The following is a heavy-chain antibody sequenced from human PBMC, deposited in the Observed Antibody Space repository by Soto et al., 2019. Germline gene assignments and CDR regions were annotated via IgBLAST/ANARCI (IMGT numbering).Heavy chain of an antibody. Sequence: EVQLVESGGGLVQPGGSLRLSCAASGFTFSSYSMNWVRQAPGKGLEWVSCITSSSSAIYYADSVKGRFTISRDNAKNSLYLQMNSLRDEDTAVYYCARDRAWFGERDPYYYYGMDVWGQGTTVTVSS. D-gene: IGHD3-10*01. V-gene: IGHV3-48*02. CDR1: GFTFSSYS. CDR2: ITSSSSAI. J-gene: IGHJ6*02. CDR3: ARDRAWFGERDPYYYYGMDV.